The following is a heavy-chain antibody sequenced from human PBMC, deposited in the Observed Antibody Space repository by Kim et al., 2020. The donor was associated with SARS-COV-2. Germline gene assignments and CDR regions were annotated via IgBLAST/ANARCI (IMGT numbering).Heavy chain of an antibody. CDR3: WRERDDRVATCDI. D-gene: IGHD1-1*01. V-gene: IGHV3-23*05. CDR1: GFTFSSYY. J-gene: IGHJ3*02. CDR2: ICSSGSS. Sequence: GGSLRLSCAASGFTFSSYYMSWVRQAPGKGLEWVSAICSSGSSTNEAAVMKRLFIIRNNTNNTMYLQKMNRLTAEYTVDYCWRERDDRVATCDIWGHGT.